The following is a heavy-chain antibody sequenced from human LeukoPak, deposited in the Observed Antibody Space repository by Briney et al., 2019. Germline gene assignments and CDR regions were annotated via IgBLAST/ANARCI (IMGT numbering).Heavy chain of an antibody. CDR3: ARVEDDILTGSFFFDY. V-gene: IGHV4-30-2*01. J-gene: IGHJ4*02. Sequence: SETLSLTCTVSGGSISSGGYYWSWIRQPPGKGLEWIGYIYHSGSTYYNPSLKSRVTISVDRSKNQFSLKLSSVTAADTAVYYCARVEDDILTGSFFFDYWGQGTLVTVSS. CDR1: GGSISSGGYY. D-gene: IGHD3-9*01. CDR2: IYHSGST.